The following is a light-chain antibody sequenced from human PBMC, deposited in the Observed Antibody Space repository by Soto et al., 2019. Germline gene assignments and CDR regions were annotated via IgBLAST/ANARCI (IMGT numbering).Light chain of an antibody. V-gene: IGKV3-20*01. CDR3: QQYGSSPRT. CDR1: QSVSSSY. J-gene: IGKJ1*01. CDR2: AAS. Sequence: EIVLTQSPGTLSLSPGERATVSCRASQSVSSSYLAWYQQKPGQAPRLLIYAASSRATGIPDRFSGSGSGTDFTLTISRLEPEDFAVYYCQQYGSSPRTFGQGTKVELK.